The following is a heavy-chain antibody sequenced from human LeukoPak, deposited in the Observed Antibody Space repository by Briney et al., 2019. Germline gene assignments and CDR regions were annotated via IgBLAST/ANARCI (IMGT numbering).Heavy chain of an antibody. J-gene: IGHJ4*02. Sequence: AGGSLRLSCAASGFTFGSYAVSWVRQAPGTGLEWASTISGGGGNTYYADSVKGRFTISRDNSKSTLYLQMNSLRTEDTALYYCAKVGGSGWYVDYWGQGTPVTVSS. CDR1: GFTFGSYA. D-gene: IGHD6-19*01. CDR2: ISGGGGNT. V-gene: IGHV3-23*01. CDR3: AKVGGSGWYVDY.